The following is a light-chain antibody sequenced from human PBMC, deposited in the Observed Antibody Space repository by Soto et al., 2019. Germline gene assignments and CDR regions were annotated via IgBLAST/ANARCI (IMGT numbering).Light chain of an antibody. CDR2: GAS. Sequence: EIVLTQSPGTLSLSPGERATLSCRASQSVSSSYLAWYQQKPGQAPRLLMYGASSRATGIPDRFGGSGPGTDFTLTISRLEPEDFAVYYCQQYGSSPPFTFGQGTKVDIK. J-gene: IGKJ1*01. CDR1: QSVSSSY. V-gene: IGKV3-20*01. CDR3: QQYGSSPPFT.